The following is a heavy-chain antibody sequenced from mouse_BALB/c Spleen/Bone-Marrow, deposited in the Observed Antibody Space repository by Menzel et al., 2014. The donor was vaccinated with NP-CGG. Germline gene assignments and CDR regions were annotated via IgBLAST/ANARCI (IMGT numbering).Heavy chain of an antibody. D-gene: IGHD1-1*01. CDR2: ISSGSSTI. CDR1: GFTFSSFG. CDR3: ARSGIGYYYGSNSYAMDY. Sequence: DVQLVESGGGLVQPGGSRKLSCAASGFTFSSFGMHWVRQAPEKGLEWVAYISSGSSTIYYADTVKGRFTISRDNPKNTLFLQMTSLRSEDTAMYYCARSGIGYYYGSNSYAMDYWGQGTSVTVSS. J-gene: IGHJ4*01. V-gene: IGHV5-17*02.